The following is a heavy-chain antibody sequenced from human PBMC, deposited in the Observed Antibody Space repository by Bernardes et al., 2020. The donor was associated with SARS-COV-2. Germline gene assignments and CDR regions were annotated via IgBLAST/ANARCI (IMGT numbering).Heavy chain of an antibody. J-gene: IGHJ4*02. CDR3: GRVGRSTKAGY. V-gene: IGHV3-48*03. Sequence: GSLRLSCAASGFTFSWDYWMHWVRQVPGKGLVWVSYISGSGGTTYYADSVKGRFTISRDNAKSSLHLQMNSLRAEDTAVYYCGRVGRSTKAGYWGQGTLVTVSS. CDR1: GFTFSWDY. D-gene: IGHD1-26*01. CDR2: ISGSGGTT.